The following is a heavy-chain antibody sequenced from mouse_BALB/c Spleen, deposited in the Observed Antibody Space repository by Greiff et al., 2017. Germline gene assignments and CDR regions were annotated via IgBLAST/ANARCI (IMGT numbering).Heavy chain of an antibody. J-gene: IGHJ4*01. V-gene: IGHV5-6*01. Sequence: EVKVVESGGDLVKPGGSLKLSCAASGFTFSSYGMSWVRQTPDKRLEWVATISSGGSYTYYPDSVKGRFTISRDNAKNTLYLQMSSLKSEDTAMYYCARLGRRNYAMDYWGQGTSVTVSS. D-gene: IGHD4-1*01. CDR3: ARLGRRNYAMDY. CDR2: ISSGGSYT. CDR1: GFTFSSYG.